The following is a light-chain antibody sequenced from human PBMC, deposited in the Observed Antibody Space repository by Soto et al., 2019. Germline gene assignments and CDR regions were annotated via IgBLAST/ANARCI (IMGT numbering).Light chain of an antibody. CDR1: QSIRGF. CDR2: GAS. J-gene: IGKJ2*01. V-gene: IGKV3-15*01. Sequence: EIVMTQSPATLSVSPGERATLSCRASQSIRGFLAWYQQKPGQAPRLLIYGASTRATGIPARFSGSGSGTEFTLTISRLQSEDFAVYFCQQYREREYTFGQGTKLDIK. CDR3: QQYREREYT.